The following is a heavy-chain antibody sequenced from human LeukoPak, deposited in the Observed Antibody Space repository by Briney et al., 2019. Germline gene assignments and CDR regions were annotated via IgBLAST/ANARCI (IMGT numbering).Heavy chain of an antibody. D-gene: IGHD6-19*01. CDR3: ARDWRSSGWGSYYYMDV. Sequence: ASVKVSCKASGGTFSSYAISWVRQAPGQGLEWMGGIIPIFGTANYAQKFQGRVTITTDESTSTAYMELSSLRSEDTAVYYCARDWRSSGWGSYYYMDVWGKGTTVTVSS. CDR1: GGTFSSYA. V-gene: IGHV1-69*05. J-gene: IGHJ6*03. CDR2: IIPIFGTA.